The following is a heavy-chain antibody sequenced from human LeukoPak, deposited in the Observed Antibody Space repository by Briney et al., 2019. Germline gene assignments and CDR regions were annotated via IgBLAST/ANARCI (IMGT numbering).Heavy chain of an antibody. J-gene: IGHJ4*02. Sequence: GGSLRLSCAASVFTFSSYAMHWVRQAPGKGMEWVSVIYTGGTAYHADSVRGRFTMSRDISKSTVYLQMNSLRVEDTAIYYCARGTATGPTGGIDYWGQGTLVTVPS. CDR2: IYTGGTA. D-gene: IGHD1-7*01. V-gene: IGHV3-53*01. CDR3: ARGTATGPTGGIDY. CDR1: VFTFSSYA.